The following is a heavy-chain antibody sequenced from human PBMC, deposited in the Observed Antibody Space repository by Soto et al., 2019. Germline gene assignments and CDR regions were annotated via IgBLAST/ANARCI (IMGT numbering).Heavy chain of an antibody. CDR3: VKDEGFCSGGNCYSVARGGFDL. CDR1: GFALSSYA. Sequence: VGSLRLSCSASGFALSSYAMHWVRQAPGKGLGYVSSISSNGISTYYADSVKGRFTISRDNSKNTLYIQMDSLRPDDTALYYCVKDEGFCSGGNCYSVARGGFDLWGQGTMVTVSS. CDR2: ISSNGIST. V-gene: IGHV3-64D*06. J-gene: IGHJ3*01. D-gene: IGHD2-15*01.